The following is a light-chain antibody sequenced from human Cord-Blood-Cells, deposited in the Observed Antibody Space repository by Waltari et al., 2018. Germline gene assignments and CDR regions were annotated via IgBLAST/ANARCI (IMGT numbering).Light chain of an antibody. Sequence: DIQMTQSPSTLSASVGDRVTITCRASQSISSWLAWYQQKPGKAPKHLIDKESSLESGVPARFSGSGSGTEFTLTISSLQPDDFATYYCQQYNSYSYTFGQGTKLEIK. CDR1: QSISSW. V-gene: IGKV1-5*03. J-gene: IGKJ2*01. CDR2: KES. CDR3: QQYNSYSYT.